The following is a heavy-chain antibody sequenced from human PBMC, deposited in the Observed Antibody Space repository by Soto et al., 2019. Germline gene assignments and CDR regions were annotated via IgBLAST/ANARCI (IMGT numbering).Heavy chain of an antibody. CDR1: GGSISSSSYY. CDR3: ARRGRGSYHSYYYYMDV. V-gene: IGHV4-39*01. J-gene: IGHJ6*03. CDR2: IYYSGST. D-gene: IGHD1-26*01. Sequence: SETLSLTCTVSGGSISSSSYYWAWIRQPPGKGLEWIGSIYYSGSTYYNPSLKSRVTISVETSKNQFSLKLSSVTAADTAVYYCARRGRGSYHSYYYYMDVWGKGTTVTVSS.